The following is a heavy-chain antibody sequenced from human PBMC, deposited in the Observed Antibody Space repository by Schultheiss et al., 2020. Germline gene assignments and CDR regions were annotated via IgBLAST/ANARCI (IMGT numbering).Heavy chain of an antibody. CDR1: GFTFTSSA. V-gene: IGHV1-58*01. D-gene: IGHD3-22*01. CDR3: AREQYYYDSSGYYYYYGMDV. J-gene: IGHJ6*02. CDR2: IVVGSGNT. Sequence: SVKVSFKASGFTFTSSAVQWVRQARGQRLEWIGWIVVGSGNTNYAQKFQGRVTITADESTSTAYMELSSLRSEDTAVYYCAREQYYYDSSGYYYYYGMDVWGQGTTVTVSS.